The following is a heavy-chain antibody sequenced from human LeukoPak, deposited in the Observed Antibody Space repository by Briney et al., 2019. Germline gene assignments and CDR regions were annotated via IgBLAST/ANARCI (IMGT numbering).Heavy chain of an antibody. CDR3: ARRGLGSSWSHFDY. CDR1: GGSISSSGYS. D-gene: IGHD6-13*01. Sequence: KTSETLSLTCTVSGGSISSSGYSWGWIRQPPGKGLEWIGYMSYSGSTYYNSSLKSRATISVDTSKNQFSLQLTSVTAADTAVYYCARRGLGSSWSHFDYWGQGTLVTVSS. J-gene: IGHJ4*02. V-gene: IGHV4-39*01. CDR2: MSYSGST.